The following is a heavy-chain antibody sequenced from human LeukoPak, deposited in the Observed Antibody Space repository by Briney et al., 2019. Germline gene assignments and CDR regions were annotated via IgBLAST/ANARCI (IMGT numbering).Heavy chain of an antibody. CDR3: ARGSLFDYGDYLVFDY. CDR2: IYYSGST. CDR1: GGSISSGGYY. Sequence: SETLSLTCTVSGGSISSGGYYWSWIRQHPGKGLEWIGYIYYSGSTYYNPSLKSRVTISVDTSKNQFSLKLSSVTAADTAVYYCARGSLFDYGDYLVFDYWGQGTLVTVSS. J-gene: IGHJ4*02. D-gene: IGHD4-17*01. V-gene: IGHV4-31*03.